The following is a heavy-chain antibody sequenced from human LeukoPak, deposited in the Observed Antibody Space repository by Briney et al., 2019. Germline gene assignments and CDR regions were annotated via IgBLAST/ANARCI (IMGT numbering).Heavy chain of an antibody. Sequence: PGGSLRLSCAASGFTFDDYAMHWVRQAPGKGLEWVSGISWNSGSIGYADSVKGRFTISRDNAKNSLYLQMNSLRAEDTAVYYCASQYGNWGQGTLVTVSS. D-gene: IGHD2-2*01. CDR1: GFTFDDYA. CDR3: ASQYGN. J-gene: IGHJ4*02. CDR2: ISWNSGSI. V-gene: IGHV3-9*01.